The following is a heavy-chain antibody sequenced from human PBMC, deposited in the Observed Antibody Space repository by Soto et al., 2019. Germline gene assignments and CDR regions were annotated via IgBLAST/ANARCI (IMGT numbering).Heavy chain of an antibody. CDR2: IYYRGST. Sequence: PSETLSLTCTVSGGSISSYYWSWIRQPPGKGLEWIGYIYYRGSTNYNPSLKSRVTISVDTSKNQFSLKLSSVTAADTAVYYCARVGGSGRMNYYYYGMDVWGQGTTVT. V-gene: IGHV4-59*01. J-gene: IGHJ6*02. D-gene: IGHD3-10*01. CDR3: ARVGGSGRMNYYYYGMDV. CDR1: GGSISSYY.